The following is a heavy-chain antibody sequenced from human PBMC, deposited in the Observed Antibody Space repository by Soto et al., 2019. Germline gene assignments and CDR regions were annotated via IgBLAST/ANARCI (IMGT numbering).Heavy chain of an antibody. CDR2: IIPIFGTA. J-gene: IGHJ6*02. V-gene: IGHV1-69*01. CDR1: GGTFSSYA. Sequence: QVQLVQSGAEVKKPGSSVKVSCKASGGTFSSYAISWVRQAPGQGLEWMGGIIPIFGTANYAQKFQGRVTITADESTSTAYMELSSLRSEDTAVYYCAEGGKYDDSSGYYYAYGMDVWGQGTTVTVSS. D-gene: IGHD3-22*01. CDR3: AEGGKYDDSSGYYYAYGMDV.